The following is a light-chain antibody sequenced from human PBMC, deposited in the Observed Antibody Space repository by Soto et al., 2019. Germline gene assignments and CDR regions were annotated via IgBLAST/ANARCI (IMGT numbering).Light chain of an antibody. CDR1: QTISSW. CDR2: KAS. CDR3: QQYNSYSWT. J-gene: IGKJ1*01. Sequence: DIQMTQSPSTLSGSVGDRVTNTCRASQTISSWLAWYQQKPGKAPKLLIYKASTLASGVPSRFSGSGSGTEFTLTISSLQPDDFATYYCQQYNSYSWTFGQGTKVDIK. V-gene: IGKV1-5*03.